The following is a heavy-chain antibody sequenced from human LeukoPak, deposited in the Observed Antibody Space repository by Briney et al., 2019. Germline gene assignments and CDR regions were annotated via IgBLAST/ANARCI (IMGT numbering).Heavy chain of an antibody. CDR2: IYTSGST. CDR3: ARLRYCSSTSCYFRWFDP. V-gene: IGHV4-4*09. J-gene: IGHJ5*02. CDR1: GGSISSYY. D-gene: IGHD2-2*01. Sequence: PSETLSLTCTVSGGSISSYYWSWIRQPPGKGLEWIGYIYTSGSTNYNPSLKSRVTISVDTSKNQSSLKLSSVTAADTAVYYCARLRYCSSTSCYFRWFDPWGQGTLVTVSS.